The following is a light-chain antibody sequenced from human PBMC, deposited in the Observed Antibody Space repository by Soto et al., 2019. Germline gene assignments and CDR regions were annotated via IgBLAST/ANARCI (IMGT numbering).Light chain of an antibody. V-gene: IGKV3-15*01. CDR1: QTIKRSS. J-gene: IGKJ5*01. CDR3: QQYMNWPT. CDR2: GAS. Sequence: EILMTQSPSTLSVSPGEGATLSCRASQTIKRSSLAWYQQKPGQPPSLLIFGASTRVAGIPARLSGSGSGTEFSLTISSLQSEDFPVYYCQQYMNWPTFGQGTRLEIK.